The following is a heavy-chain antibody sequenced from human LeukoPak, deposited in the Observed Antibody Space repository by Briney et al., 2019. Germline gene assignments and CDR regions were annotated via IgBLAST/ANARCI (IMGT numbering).Heavy chain of an antibody. J-gene: IGHJ4*02. CDR3: ARHDY. Sequence: GGSLRLSCAASGSTFSRYWMSWVRQAPGKGPEWVASIEEDGSEKYYVDSVKVRFTISRDNAKNSLYLQMNSLRVEDTAVYYCARHDYWGPGTQVTVSS. CDR2: IEEDGSEK. CDR1: GSTFSRYW. V-gene: IGHV3-7*01.